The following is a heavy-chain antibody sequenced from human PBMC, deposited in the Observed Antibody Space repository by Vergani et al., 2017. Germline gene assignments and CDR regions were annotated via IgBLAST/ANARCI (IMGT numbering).Heavy chain of an antibody. V-gene: IGHV3-30-3*01. Sequence: QVQLVESGGGVVQPGRSLRLSCAASGFTFSSYAMHWVRQAPGKGLEWVAVISYDGSNKYYADSVKGRFTISRDNSKNTLYLQMNSLRAEDTAVYYCARAGYSYGYFIGWGQGTLVTVSS. CDR2: ISYDGSNK. D-gene: IGHD5-18*01. CDR3: ARAGYSYGYFIG. J-gene: IGHJ4*02. CDR1: GFTFSSYA.